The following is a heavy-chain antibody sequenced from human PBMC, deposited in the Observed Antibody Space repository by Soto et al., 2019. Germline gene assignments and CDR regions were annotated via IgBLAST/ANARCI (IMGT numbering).Heavy chain of an antibody. Sequence: GVSLRLSCAASGFTFSNAWMSWVRQAPGKGLEWVGRIKSKTDGGTTGYAAPVKGRFTISRDDSKNTLYLQMNSLKTEDTAVYYCTTDLILYCTNGVCYDYWGQGTLVTVSS. J-gene: IGHJ4*02. CDR3: TTDLILYCTNGVCYDY. V-gene: IGHV3-15*01. D-gene: IGHD2-8*01. CDR2: IKSKTDGGTT. CDR1: GFTFSNAW.